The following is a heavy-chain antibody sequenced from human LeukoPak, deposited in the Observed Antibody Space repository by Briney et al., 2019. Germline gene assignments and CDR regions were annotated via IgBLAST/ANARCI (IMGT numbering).Heavy chain of an antibody. V-gene: IGHV4-39*07. Sequence: SSETLSLTCTVSGGSISSSSYYWGWIRQPPGKGLEWIGSIYYSGSTYYNPSLKSRVTISVDTSKNQFSLKLSSVTAADTAVYYCARRRLGTSSSWYFDYWGQGTLVTVSS. CDR1: GGSISSSSYY. CDR2: IYYSGST. D-gene: IGHD6-13*01. CDR3: ARRRLGTSSSWYFDY. J-gene: IGHJ4*02.